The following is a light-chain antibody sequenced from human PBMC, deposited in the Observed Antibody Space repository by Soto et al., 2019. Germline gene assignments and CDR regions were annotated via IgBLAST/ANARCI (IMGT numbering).Light chain of an antibody. CDR1: QSISSW. Sequence: NKMYPSPSPRSSSKRDEVINTGRASQSISSWLAWYQQKPGKAPKLLIYKASSLESGVPSRFSGSGSGTEFTLTISSLQPDDFATYYCQQYNSYWTFGQGSIVDVK. CDR2: KAS. CDR3: QQYNSYWT. V-gene: IGKV1-5*03. J-gene: IGKJ1*01.